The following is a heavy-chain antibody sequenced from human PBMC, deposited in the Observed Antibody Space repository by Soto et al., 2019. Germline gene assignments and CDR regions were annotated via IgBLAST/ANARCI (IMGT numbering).Heavy chain of an antibody. CDR1: GFTLSNKL. CDR2: IQDGGSI. D-gene: IGHD3-16*01. V-gene: IGHV3-66*01. Sequence: GGGPRPSCGAPGFTLSNKLMTWVRPAPGKGLEWVAVIQDGGSISYADSVSDRFTISRDNAKNTVFLEMNSLRPEDTAVYFCARGEGSGSNALGHWGQGTLVTVSS. J-gene: IGHJ4*02. CDR3: ARGEGSGSNALGH.